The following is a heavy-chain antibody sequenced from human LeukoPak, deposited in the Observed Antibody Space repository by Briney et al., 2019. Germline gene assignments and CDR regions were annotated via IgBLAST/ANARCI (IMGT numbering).Heavy chain of an antibody. V-gene: IGHV1-18*01. CDR3: ARAPNRNDPKGSWFDS. CDR1: GYTFTSYG. J-gene: IGHJ5*01. Sequence: GASVKVSCKASGYTFTSYGNSWVRQAPGQGLEWMGWISGYNGKANYAQTLHSRVTMTIDTSTSTSYMELRSLRSDDTAVYYCARAPNRNDPKGSWFDSWGQGTLVTVSS. CDR2: ISGYNGKA. D-gene: IGHD1-1*01.